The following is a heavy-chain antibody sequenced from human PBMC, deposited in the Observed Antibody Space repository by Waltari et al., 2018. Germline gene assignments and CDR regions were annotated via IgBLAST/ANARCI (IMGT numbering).Heavy chain of an antibody. CDR3: ARPPFTSSWYYFDR. Sequence: MQSGPEVKRPGASVNVSCKASGYIFTNYGVSWVRQAPGQGLEYMGWISPQNGDTNFVQKFGGRVTMTTDTSTSTAYMELRSLTPDDTAIYFCARPPFTSSWYYFDRWGQGTLVTVSS. J-gene: IGHJ4*02. CDR1: GYIFTNYG. CDR2: ISPQNGDT. V-gene: IGHV1-18*01. D-gene: IGHD3-22*01.